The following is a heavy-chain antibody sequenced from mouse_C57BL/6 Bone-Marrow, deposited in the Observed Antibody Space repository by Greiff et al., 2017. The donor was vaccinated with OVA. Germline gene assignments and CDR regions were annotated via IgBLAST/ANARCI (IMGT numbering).Heavy chain of an antibody. CDR2: IRPNSGST. CDR3: ARPKMGYYYAMDY. D-gene: IGHD2-3*01. V-gene: IGHV1-64*01. J-gene: IGHJ4*01. Sequence: QVQLQQPGAELVKPGASVKLSCKASGYTFTSYWMHWVKQRPGQGLEWLGMIRPNSGSTNYTEKFKSKATLTVDKSTSKAYMQLSSLTSEDSAVYYCARPKMGYYYAMDYGGQGTAATVSS. CDR1: GYTFTSYW.